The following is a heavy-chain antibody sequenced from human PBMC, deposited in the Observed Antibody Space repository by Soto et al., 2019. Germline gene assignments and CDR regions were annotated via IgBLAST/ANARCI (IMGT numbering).Heavy chain of an antibody. Sequence: RGSLRLSCAASGFTFSSTWLHWVRQAPGMGLGWVSHINNEGGVTTYADSVKGRFSISRDNAKNTVYLQMNSLRAEDTAVYYCATDGSYAQNVWGRGITFTVSS. J-gene: IGHJ6*02. CDR2: INNEGGVT. V-gene: IGHV3-74*03. D-gene: IGHD3-16*01. CDR1: GFTFSSTW. CDR3: ATDGSYAQNV.